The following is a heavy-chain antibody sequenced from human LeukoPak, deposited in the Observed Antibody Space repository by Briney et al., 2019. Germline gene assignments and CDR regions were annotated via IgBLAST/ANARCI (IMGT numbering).Heavy chain of an antibody. D-gene: IGHD3-22*01. Sequence: GASVKVSCKASGYTFTGYCMHWVRQAPGQGLEWMGRLNPNSGGTNYAQKFQGRVTMTRDTSISTAYMELSRLRSDDTAVYYCASSSGYYYVADYWGQGTLVTVSS. CDR3: ASSSGYYYVADY. V-gene: IGHV1-2*06. CDR2: LNPNSGGT. J-gene: IGHJ4*02. CDR1: GYTFTGYC.